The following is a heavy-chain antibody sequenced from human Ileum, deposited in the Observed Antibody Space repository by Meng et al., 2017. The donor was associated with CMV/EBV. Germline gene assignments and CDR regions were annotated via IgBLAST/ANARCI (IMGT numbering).Heavy chain of an antibody. CDR1: GGSVNNYY. CDR2: FYSSDTY. Sequence: QGRLQCAGPGLVKPSETLSPTCTVSGGSVNNYYWSWIRQSAGKGLEWIGRFYSSDTYNYHPSLDSRVTMSLDTSKNQFSLNLRSVTAADTATYYCARGPGASTREGFDYWGLGTLVTVSS. CDR3: ARGPGASTREGFDY. V-gene: IGHV4-4*07. D-gene: IGHD1-26*01. J-gene: IGHJ4*02.